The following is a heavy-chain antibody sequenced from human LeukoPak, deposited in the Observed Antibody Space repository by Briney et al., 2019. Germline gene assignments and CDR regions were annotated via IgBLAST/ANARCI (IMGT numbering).Heavy chain of an antibody. V-gene: IGHV3-9*03. CDR2: ISWNSGSI. CDR1: GFTFDDYA. D-gene: IGHD6-19*01. J-gene: IGHJ4*02. CDR3: AKSHSSGWYEVGTAIDY. Sequence: AGGSLRLSCAASGFTFDDYAMHWVRQAPGKGLEWVSGISWNSGSIGYADSVKGRFTISRDNAKNSLYLQMNSLRAEDMALYYCAKSHSSGWYEVGTAIDYWGQGTLVTVSS.